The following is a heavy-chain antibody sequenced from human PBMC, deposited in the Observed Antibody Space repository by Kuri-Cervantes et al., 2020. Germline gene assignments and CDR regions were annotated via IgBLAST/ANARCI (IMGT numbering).Heavy chain of an antibody. CDR2: INPNSGGT. V-gene: IGHV1-2*02. D-gene: IGHD2-21*02. J-gene: IGHJ5*02. CDR1: GYTFTGYY. CDR3: AIQYSAISGWFDP. Sequence: ASVKVSCKASGYTFTGYYMHWVRQAPGQGLEWMGWINPNSGGTNYAQKFQGRVTMTRDTSISTAYMELSRLRSDDTAVYYCAIQYSAISGWFDPWGQGTLVTVSS.